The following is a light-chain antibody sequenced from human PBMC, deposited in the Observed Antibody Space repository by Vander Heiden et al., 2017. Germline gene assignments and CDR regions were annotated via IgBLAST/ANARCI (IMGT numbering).Light chain of an antibody. V-gene: IGKV1-39*01. J-gene: IGKJ2*01. CDR3: QQSYSTPYT. CDR2: SAS. CDR1: QSISSY. Sequence: DIQLTQSPSSLSASVGCGVTLTCRPSQSISSYLNWYQQKPGKAPKLLIYSASSWQSGVPSRFSGSGSGTDFTLTINSLQAEDVATYYCQQSYSTPYTFGQGTKLEIK.